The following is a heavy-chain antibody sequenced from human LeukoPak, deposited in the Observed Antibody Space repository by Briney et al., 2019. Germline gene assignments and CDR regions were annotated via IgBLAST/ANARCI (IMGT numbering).Heavy chain of an antibody. CDR1: GGSISSGGYS. CDR3: ALGYDSSGYYAQYFQH. V-gene: IGHV4-31*03. CDR2: IYYSGST. Sequence: SQTLSLTCTVSGGSISSGGYSWSWIRQHPGKGLEWVGYIYYSGSTYYNPSLKSRVTISVDTSKSQFSLKLNSVTAADTAVYYCALGYDSSGYYAQYFQHWGQGTLVTVSS. D-gene: IGHD3-22*01. J-gene: IGHJ1*01.